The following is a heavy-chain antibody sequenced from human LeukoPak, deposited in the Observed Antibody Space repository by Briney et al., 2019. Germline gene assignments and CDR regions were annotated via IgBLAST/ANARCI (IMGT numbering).Heavy chain of an antibody. CDR2: ISSSSSYI. CDR3: ARAWSDWLLPFDY. Sequence: GGSLRLSCAASGFTFSSYSMNWGRQAPGKGLEWGSSISSSSSYIYYADSVKGRFTISRDNAKNSLYLQMNSLRAEDTAVYYCARAWSDWLLPFDYWGQGTLVTVSS. V-gene: IGHV3-21*01. CDR1: GFTFSSYS. J-gene: IGHJ4*02. D-gene: IGHD3-9*01.